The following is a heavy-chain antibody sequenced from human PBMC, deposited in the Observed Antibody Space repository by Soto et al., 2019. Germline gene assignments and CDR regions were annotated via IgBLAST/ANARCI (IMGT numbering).Heavy chain of an antibody. CDR1: GYTFSEYG. D-gene: IGHD6-13*01. CDR2: SSNYNGNT. V-gene: IGHV1-18*01. J-gene: IGHJ4*02. CDR3: ARGPPGYSSSWYDY. Sequence: QVQLVQSGAEVKKAGASVQVSCKASGYTFSEYGISWVRQAPGQGLEWVGWSSNYNGNTNYAQTVQGRVTITTDKSTRTAYMELRSRRSDDTAVYYCARGPPGYSSSWYDYWGQGTLVTVAS.